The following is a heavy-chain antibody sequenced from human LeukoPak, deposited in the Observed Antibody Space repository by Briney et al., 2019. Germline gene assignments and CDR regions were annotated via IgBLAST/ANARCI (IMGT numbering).Heavy chain of an antibody. D-gene: IGHD6-13*01. CDR1: GFTFSNAW. Sequence: GGSLRLSCAASGFTFSNAWMSWVRQAPGKGLEWVGRIKSKTDGGTTDYAAPVKGRFTISRDDSKNTLYLQMNSLKTEDTAVYYCTTGVAAAGDPSDYWGQGTLVTVSS. J-gene: IGHJ4*02. V-gene: IGHV3-15*01. CDR3: TTGVAAAGDPSDY. CDR2: IKSKTDGGTT.